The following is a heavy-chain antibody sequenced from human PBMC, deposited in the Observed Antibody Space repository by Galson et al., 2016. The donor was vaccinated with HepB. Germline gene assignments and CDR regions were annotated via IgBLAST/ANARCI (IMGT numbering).Heavy chain of an antibody. Sequence: ETLSLTCSVSGGSVSSSSHLWTWIRQPPGKGLEWIGNIRDSGSTKYNPSLKSRVVTSIDTSKNQFSLKLTSVTAADTAVYYCVRDHWRAGGGSYNVPDIWGQGTLVTVSS. V-gene: IGHV4-61*01. CDR2: IRDSGST. J-gene: IGHJ3*02. CDR1: GGSVSSSSHL. CDR3: VRDHWRAGGGSYNVPDI. D-gene: IGHD1-26*01.